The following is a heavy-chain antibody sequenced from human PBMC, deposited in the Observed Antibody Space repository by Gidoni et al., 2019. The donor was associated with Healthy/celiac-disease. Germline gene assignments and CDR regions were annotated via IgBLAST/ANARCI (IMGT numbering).Heavy chain of an antibody. J-gene: IGHJ6*02. D-gene: IGHD6-13*01. V-gene: IGHV1-8*01. CDR1: GYTFTSYD. Sequence: QVQLVQSGAEVKKPGASVKVSCKASGYTFTSYDINWVRQATGQGLEWMGWINPNSGNTCYAQKFQGRVTMTRNTSISTAYMELSSLRSEDTAVYYCARGLGSSWLYYYYYYGMDVWGQGTTVTVSS. CDR2: INPNSGNT. CDR3: ARGLGSSWLYYYYYYGMDV.